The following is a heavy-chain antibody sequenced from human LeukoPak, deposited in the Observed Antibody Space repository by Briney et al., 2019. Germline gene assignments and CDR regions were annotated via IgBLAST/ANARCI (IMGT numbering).Heavy chain of an antibody. D-gene: IGHD3-22*01. CDR3: GRLVYYYDSRHPPKYAFDI. CDR1: GGSFSGYY. J-gene: IGHJ3*02. Sequence: SETLSLTCAVYGGSFSGYYWSRIRQPPGKGLEWFGEIHHSGSTNYNPSLKSRVTISVDTSKNQFSLKLSSVTAADTAVYYCGRLVYYYDSRHPPKYAFDIWGQGTMVTVSS. CDR2: IHHSGST. V-gene: IGHV4-34*01.